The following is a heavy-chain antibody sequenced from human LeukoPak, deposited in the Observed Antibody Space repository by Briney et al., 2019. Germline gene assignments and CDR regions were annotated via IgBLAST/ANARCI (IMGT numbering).Heavy chain of an antibody. J-gene: IGHJ4*02. D-gene: IGHD2-15*01. CDR3: AKSPVSSCRGSFCYPFDY. V-gene: IGHV3-23*01. CDR1: GFSFPYG. CDR2: ITNSGENT. Sequence: PGGPLRLSCEASGFSFPYGMSWVRQAPGKGLEWVSGITNSGENTYYADSVKGRFTISRDNSKNTLFLEMNSLRVEDTAVYFCAKSPVSSCRGSFCYPFDYWGQGNLVTVSS.